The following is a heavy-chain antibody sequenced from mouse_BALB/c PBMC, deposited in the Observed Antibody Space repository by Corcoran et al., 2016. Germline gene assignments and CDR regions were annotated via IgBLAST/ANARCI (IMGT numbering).Heavy chain of an antibody. CDR3: MRYGNYWYFDV. J-gene: IGHJ1*01. CDR1: GLTCSGFW. V-gene: IGHV11-2*02. CDR2: INSDGSAI. Sequence: EVQLLETGGGLVQPGGSRGLSCEGAGLTCSGFWMSWVRQTPGKSLEWIGDINSDGSAINYAPSIKDRFTIFRDNDKSTLYLQMSNVRSEDTATYFCMRYGNYWYFDVWGAGTTVTVSS. D-gene: IGHD2-1*01.